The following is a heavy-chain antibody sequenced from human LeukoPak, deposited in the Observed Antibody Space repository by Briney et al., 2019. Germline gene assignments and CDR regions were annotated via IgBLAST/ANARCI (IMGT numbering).Heavy chain of an antibody. D-gene: IGHD2-2*01. V-gene: IGHV4-39*01. J-gene: IGHJ3*02. CDR2: IYYSGST. CDR3: ARTEDQLLFDSLDAFDI. Sequence: SETLSLTCTVSGGSISSGGYYWSWIRQHPGKGLEWIGSIYYSGSTYYNPSLKSRVTISVDTSKNQFSLKLSSVTAADTAVYYCARTEDQLLFDSLDAFDIWGQGTMVTVSS. CDR1: GGSISSGGYY.